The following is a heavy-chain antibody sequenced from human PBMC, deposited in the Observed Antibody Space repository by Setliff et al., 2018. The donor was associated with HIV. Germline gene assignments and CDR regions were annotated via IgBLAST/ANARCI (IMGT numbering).Heavy chain of an antibody. D-gene: IGHD6-19*01. CDR3: AKDKSSGWDAFDI. Sequence: ASVKVSCKASGYIFTTYAIHWVRQAPGQSLEWMGWITAGNGNTEYSQEFQGRVTITRDTSARTAYMELSSLRAEDTALYYCAKDKSSGWDAFDILGQGTMVTVSS. CDR2: ITAGNGNT. V-gene: IGHV1-3*03. J-gene: IGHJ3*02. CDR1: GYIFTTYA.